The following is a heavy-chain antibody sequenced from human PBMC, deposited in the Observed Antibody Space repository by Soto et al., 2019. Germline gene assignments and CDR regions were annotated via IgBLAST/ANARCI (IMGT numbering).Heavy chain of an antibody. V-gene: IGHV3-7*03. Sequence: PGGSLRLSCIASGFTFSSSWMTWVRQAPGKGLEWVANIKKDGSETYYVDSLKGRFTISRDNAKNSLFLQMNSLRAEDTAVYYCARELITSWYDGLDVWGQGTTVTVSS. CDR2: IKKDGSET. D-gene: IGHD3-16*01. J-gene: IGHJ6*02. CDR1: GFTFSSSW. CDR3: ARELITSWYDGLDV.